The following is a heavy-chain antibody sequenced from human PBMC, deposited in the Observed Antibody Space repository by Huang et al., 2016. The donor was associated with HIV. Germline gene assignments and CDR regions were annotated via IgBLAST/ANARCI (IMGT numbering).Heavy chain of an antibody. CDR1: GFTLKKFD. CDR3: AKDGRGIGTYYDYFEY. D-gene: IGHD1-26*01. CDR2: ISYDGSSK. J-gene: IGHJ4*02. V-gene: IGHV3-30*18. Sequence: QVQLVESGGGVVQPGRSLRLSCAAFGFTLKKFDMQWVRQAPGKGLGWVAIISYDGSSKYHADSVKGRVPISRDNSKNSVYLHMNSLRVEDTAVYYCAKDGRGIGTYYDYFEYWGQGTLVTVSS.